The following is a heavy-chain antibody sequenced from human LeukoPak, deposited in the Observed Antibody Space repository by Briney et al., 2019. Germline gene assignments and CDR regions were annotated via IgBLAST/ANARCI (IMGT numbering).Heavy chain of an antibody. D-gene: IGHD2-2*01. J-gene: IGHJ4*02. CDR2: TGSTDVST. CDR3: AKDPGVVPAHYFDY. CDR1: GFTFSSYA. V-gene: IGHV3-23*01. Sequence: GGSLRLSCAASGFTFSSYAMNWVRQAPGKGLEWVSGTGSTDVSTFYADSVKGRFTVSRDNSKNTLSLQMNSLRAEDTAVYYCAKDPGVVPAHYFDYWGQGTRVTVSS.